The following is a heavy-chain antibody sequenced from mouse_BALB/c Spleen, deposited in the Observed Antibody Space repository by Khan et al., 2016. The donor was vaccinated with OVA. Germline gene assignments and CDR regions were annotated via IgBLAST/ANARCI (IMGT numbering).Heavy chain of an antibody. CDR2: IWSDGST. Sequence: QVQLQQSGPGLVAPSQSLSITCTISGFSLTNYGVHWIRQPPGKGLEWLVVIWSDGSTTYNSALKSRLTFTKDKPKSQVFLQMNSPQTDDTAIYFWASQPSYPYNIMGCWGQRTSVTVSS. CDR1: GFSLTNYG. CDR3: ASQPSYPYNIMGC. V-gene: IGHV2-6-1*01. J-gene: IGHJ4*01.